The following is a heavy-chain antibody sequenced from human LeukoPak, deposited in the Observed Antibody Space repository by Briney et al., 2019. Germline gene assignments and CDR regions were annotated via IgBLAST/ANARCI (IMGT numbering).Heavy chain of an antibody. V-gene: IGHV4-39*07. D-gene: IGHD1-26*01. Sequence: SETLSLTCTVSGGSISSSSYYWGWIRQPPGKGLEWIGSIYYSGSTYYNPSLKGRVTISVDTSKNQFSLELSSVTAADTAVYYCARERFGSYAYYYYYYMDVWGKGTTVTVSS. J-gene: IGHJ6*03. CDR2: IYYSGST. CDR3: ARERFGSYAYYYYYYMDV. CDR1: GGSISSSSYY.